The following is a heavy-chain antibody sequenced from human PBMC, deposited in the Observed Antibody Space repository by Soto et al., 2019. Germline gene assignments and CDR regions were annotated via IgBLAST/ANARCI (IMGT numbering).Heavy chain of an antibody. CDR1: GVTFSSSA. D-gene: IGHD5-12*01. CDR2: ISGSGGST. V-gene: IGHV3-23*01. J-gene: IGHJ6*02. Sequence: EVQLLESGGGLVQPGGSLRLSCADSGVTFSSSALSWVRQAPGKGLAWVSAISGSGGSTYYADSVKGRFTISRDNSKNTLYLQMHSLRAEDTAVYYFAKSVPQPHYSGYEAHYYYYGMDVWGQGTTVTVSS. CDR3: AKSVPQPHYSGYEAHYYYYGMDV.